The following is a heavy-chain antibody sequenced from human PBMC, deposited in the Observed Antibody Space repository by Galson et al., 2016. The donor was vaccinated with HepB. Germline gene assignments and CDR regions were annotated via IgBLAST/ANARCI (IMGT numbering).Heavy chain of an antibody. J-gene: IGHJ6*03. CDR1: GFTVSDYY. V-gene: IGHV3-53*01. Sequence: FLRLSCAASGFTVSDYYMTWVRQAPGKGLEWVSVVFLGGSTYYAQSVEGRFTISRDDSKNTLHLQMNSLTAEDTAVYFCARTSYRECTGTHCVNFRYYYYFMDVWGKGTTVTVSS. CDR2: VFLGGST. D-gene: IGHD2-8*02. CDR3: ARTSYRECTGTHCVNFRYYYYFMDV.